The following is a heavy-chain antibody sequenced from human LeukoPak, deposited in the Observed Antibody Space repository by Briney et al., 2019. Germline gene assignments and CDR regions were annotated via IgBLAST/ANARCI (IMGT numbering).Heavy chain of an antibody. CDR3: ARDPNHYYDSSGYYGDY. J-gene: IGHJ4*02. D-gene: IGHD3-22*01. CDR1: GYTFTNYA. Sequence: ASVKVSCKASGYTFTNYAMNWVRQAPGQGLEWMGWINTNTGNPTYAQGSTGRFVFSLDTSVSTAYLQISSLKAEDTAVYYCARDPNHYYDSSGYYGDYWGQGTLVTVSS. CDR2: INTNTGNP. V-gene: IGHV7-4-1*02.